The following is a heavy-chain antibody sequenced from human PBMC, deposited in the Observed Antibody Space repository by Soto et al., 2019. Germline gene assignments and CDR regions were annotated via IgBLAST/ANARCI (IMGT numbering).Heavy chain of an antibody. CDR2: ISGSGGST. Sequence: EVQLLESGGGLVQPGGSLRLSCAASGFTFSSYAMSWVRQAPGKGLEWVSAISGSGGSTYYADSVKGRFTISRDNSKNTLYLQMNSLRAEDRAVYYCAKKGVGDWNYDYWGQGTLVTVSS. J-gene: IGHJ4*02. CDR3: AKKGVGDWNYDY. D-gene: IGHD1-7*01. CDR1: GFTFSSYA. V-gene: IGHV3-23*01.